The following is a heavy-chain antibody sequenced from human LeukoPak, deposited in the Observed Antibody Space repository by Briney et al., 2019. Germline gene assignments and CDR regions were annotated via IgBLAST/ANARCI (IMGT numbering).Heavy chain of an antibody. D-gene: IGHD3-10*01. Sequence: HPGRSLRLSCAASGFTFSSYGMHWVRQAPGKGLEWVAVIWYDGSNKQYADSVKGRFTISRDNSKNTLYLQMNSLRAEDTAVYYCARDLQSSSYAELDYWGQGTLVTVSS. J-gene: IGHJ4*02. V-gene: IGHV3-33*01. CDR2: IWYDGSNK. CDR1: GFTFSSYG. CDR3: ARDLQSSSYAELDY.